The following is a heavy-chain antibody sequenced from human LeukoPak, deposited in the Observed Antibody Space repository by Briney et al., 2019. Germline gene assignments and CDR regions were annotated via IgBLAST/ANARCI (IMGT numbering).Heavy chain of an antibody. CDR1: GYTFTAYY. V-gene: IGHV1-2*02. CDR2: IYGNSGGT. D-gene: IGHD6-19*01. Sequence: GASVKVSCKASGYTFTAYYIHWVRKAPEQGLEWMGWIYGNSGGTKYAQKFQCRVTMTRDTSISTAYMELSRLRSDDTAIYYCARALGLNDWQWLGYYWGQGTLVTVSS. CDR3: ARALGLNDWQWLGYY. J-gene: IGHJ4*02.